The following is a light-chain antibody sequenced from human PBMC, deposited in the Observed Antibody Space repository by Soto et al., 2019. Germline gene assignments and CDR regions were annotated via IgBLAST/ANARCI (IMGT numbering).Light chain of an antibody. CDR3: QQYNNWPPFT. V-gene: IGKV3-15*01. Sequence: EIVMTQSPATLSVSPGERVTLSCRASQRVSSSLAWYQQKPGQAPRLLIYGASTRATGIPARFSGSASGTEFTLIISSLQSEDFAVYYCQQYNNWPPFTFGPGTKVDIK. J-gene: IGKJ3*01. CDR1: QRVSSS. CDR2: GAS.